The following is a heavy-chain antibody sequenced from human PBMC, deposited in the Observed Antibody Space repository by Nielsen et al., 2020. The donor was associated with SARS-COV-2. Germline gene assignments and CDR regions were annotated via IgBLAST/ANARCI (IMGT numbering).Heavy chain of an antibody. CDR1: GFTSSSYG. Sequence: GGSLRLSFAASGFTSSSYGRNWFRQAPGKGLEWLPNIKQDGSEKYYGDSVKGRFTISRDNAKNSLYLQMNSLRAEDTAVYYCVRDSSVVIWSGYPVDWGQGTLVTVSS. V-gene: IGHV3-7*01. D-gene: IGHD3-3*01. J-gene: IGHJ4*02. CDR2: IKQDGSEK. CDR3: VRDSSVVIWSGYPVD.